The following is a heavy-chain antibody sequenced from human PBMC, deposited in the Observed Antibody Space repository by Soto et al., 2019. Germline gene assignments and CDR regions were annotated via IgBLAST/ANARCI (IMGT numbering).Heavy chain of an antibody. CDR3: AKDTTLIAAAGLLGAFDI. D-gene: IGHD6-13*01. CDR2: ISGSGGST. V-gene: IGHV3-23*01. CDR1: GFTFSSYA. Sequence: EVQLLESGGGLVQPGGSLRLSCAASGFTFSSYAMSWVRQAPGKGLEWVSAISGSGGSTYYADSVKGRFTISRDNSKNTLYLQMNSLRAEDTAVYYCAKDTTLIAAAGLLGAFDIWGQGTMVTVSS. J-gene: IGHJ3*02.